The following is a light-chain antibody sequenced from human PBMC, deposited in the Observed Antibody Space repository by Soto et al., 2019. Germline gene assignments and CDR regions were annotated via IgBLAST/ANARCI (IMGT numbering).Light chain of an antibody. Sequence: DIVLTQSPATLSLSPGERATLSCRASQSVRSYLGWYQQRPGHAPRLLIYDASNRATGIPARFSGSGSGTDFTLSISSLEPEDFAVYYCQQGGTFGQGTRLEIK. V-gene: IGKV3-11*01. J-gene: IGKJ5*01. CDR1: QSVRSY. CDR2: DAS. CDR3: QQGGT.